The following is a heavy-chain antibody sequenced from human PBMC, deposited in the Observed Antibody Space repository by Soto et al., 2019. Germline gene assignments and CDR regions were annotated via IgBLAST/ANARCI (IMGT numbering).Heavy chain of an antibody. Sequence: EVQLLESGGGLVQPGGSLRLSCAASGFTFSSYAMSWVRQAPGKGLEWVSAISGSGGSTYYADSVKGRFTISRDNSKNTLYLQMNSLRAEDTAVYYCAKGGPDIVATSRGLRDYYYYGMDVWGQGTTVTVSS. CDR1: GFTFSSYA. V-gene: IGHV3-23*01. D-gene: IGHD5-12*01. J-gene: IGHJ6*02. CDR2: ISGSGGST. CDR3: AKGGPDIVATSRGLRDYYYYGMDV.